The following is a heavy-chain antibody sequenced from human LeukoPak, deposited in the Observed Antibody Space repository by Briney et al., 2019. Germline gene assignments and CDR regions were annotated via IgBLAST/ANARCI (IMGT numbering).Heavy chain of an antibody. D-gene: IGHD5-18*01. CDR2: INTNTGNP. Sequence: ASVKVSCKASGYTFSTYPMNWVRQAPGQGLEWMGWINTNTGNPTYAQGFTGRFVFSLDTSVSTACLQISSLKAEDTAVYYCARDDIQLWSNNWFDPWGQGTLVTVSS. V-gene: IGHV7-4-1*02. CDR1: GYTFSTYP. CDR3: ARDDIQLWSNNWFDP. J-gene: IGHJ5*02.